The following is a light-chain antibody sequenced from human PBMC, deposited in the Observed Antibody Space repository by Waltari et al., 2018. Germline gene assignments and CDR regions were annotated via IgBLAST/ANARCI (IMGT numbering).Light chain of an antibody. CDR3: SSYTSSSTLE. V-gene: IGLV2-14*03. CDR2: GVT. CDR1: SSDVGGYDY. J-gene: IGLJ3*02. Sequence: QSALTQPASVSGSPGQSITISCTGTSSDVGGYDYVSWYQQHPGKAPKLMIYGVTYRPSGVSSRFSGSKSGNTASLTISGLQAEDEADYYCSSYTSSSTLEFGGGTRLTVL.